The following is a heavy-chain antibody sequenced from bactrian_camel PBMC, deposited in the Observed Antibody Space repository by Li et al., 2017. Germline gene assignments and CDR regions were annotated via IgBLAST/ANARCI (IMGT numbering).Heavy chain of an antibody. V-gene: IGHV3-2*01. CDR3: AIREEYGGSWD. J-gene: IGHJ4*01. Sequence: HVQLVESGGGLVQPGGSLRLSCSASGFTFSSYYMSWVRQAPGKGLEWVSSIYSEGSDVYYADSVKGRFTISRDNAKNTIYLQMNSLKSEDTALYYCAIREEYGGSWDWGQGTQVTVS. CDR2: IYSEGSDV. D-gene: IGHD6*01. CDR1: GFTFSSYY.